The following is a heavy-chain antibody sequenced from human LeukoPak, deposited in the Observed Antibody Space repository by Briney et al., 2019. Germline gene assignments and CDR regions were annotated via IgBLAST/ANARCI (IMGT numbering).Heavy chain of an antibody. CDR3: ARGAFSGYLNWFDP. CDR2: ISSSGSTI. CDR1: GFTFSDYY. V-gene: IGHV3-11*04. Sequence: GGSLRLSCAASGFTFSDYYMSWIRQAPGKGLEWVSYISSSGSTIYYADSVKGRFTISRDNAKNSLYLQMNSLRAEDTAVYYCARGAFSGYLNWFDPWGQGTLVTVSS. D-gene: IGHD3-22*01. J-gene: IGHJ5*02.